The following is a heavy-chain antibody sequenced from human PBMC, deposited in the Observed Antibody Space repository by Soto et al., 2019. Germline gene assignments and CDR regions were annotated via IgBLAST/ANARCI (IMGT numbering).Heavy chain of an antibody. CDR2: FNPNSGDT. CDR1: GYTFTAYS. V-gene: IGHV1-2*02. CDR3: AREASAVLAFDY. D-gene: IGHD6-13*01. Sequence: ASVKVSCMASGYTFTAYSMHWVRQAPGQGLEWIGWFNPNSGDTVYAAKFQGRVTLTRDTSISTAYMELSSLRSDDTALYYCAREASAVLAFDYWGQGNPVTVSS. J-gene: IGHJ4*02.